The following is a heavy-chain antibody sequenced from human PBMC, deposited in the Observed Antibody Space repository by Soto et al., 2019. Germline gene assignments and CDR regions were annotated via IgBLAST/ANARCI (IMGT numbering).Heavy chain of an antibody. Sequence: SETLSLTCTVSGGPISSGGYYWNWIRQHPGKGLEWIGYIFYSGSTYYNPSLKSRVTISVDMSKNQFSLNLSSVTAADTAVYYCARDRLMATAGTARHYFGLDVWGQGTTVTVSS. V-gene: IGHV4-31*03. D-gene: IGHD5-18*01. CDR1: GGPISSGGYY. CDR2: IFYSGST. J-gene: IGHJ6*02. CDR3: ARDRLMATAGTARHYFGLDV.